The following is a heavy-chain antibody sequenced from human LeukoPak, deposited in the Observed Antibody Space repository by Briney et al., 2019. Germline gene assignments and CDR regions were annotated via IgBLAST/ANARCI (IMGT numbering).Heavy chain of an antibody. J-gene: IGHJ4*02. CDR2: INHSGST. CDR1: GGSFSGYY. CDR3: ASGGYCSSTSCYLFDY. D-gene: IGHD2-2*01. V-gene: IGHV4-34*01. Sequence: SETLSLTCAVYGGSFSGYYWSWIRQPPGKGLEWIGEINHSGSTNYNPSLKSRVTISVDTSKNQFSLKLSSVTAADTAVYYCASGGYCSSTSCYLFDYWGQGTLSPSPQ.